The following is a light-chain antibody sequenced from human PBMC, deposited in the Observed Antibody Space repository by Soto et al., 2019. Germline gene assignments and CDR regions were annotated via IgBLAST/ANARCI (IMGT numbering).Light chain of an antibody. CDR1: SSNIGPGHD. CDR3: QSYDSSLRI. CDR2: GNS. Sequence: QAVVTQPPSVSGAPGQRVTIPCTVSSSNIGPGHDVHWYQQLPGTAPKLLIYGNSNRPSGVPDRFSGSKSGTSAYLAITGLQAEDEADYYCQSYDSSLRIFGGGTKLTV. V-gene: IGLV1-40*01. J-gene: IGLJ2*01.